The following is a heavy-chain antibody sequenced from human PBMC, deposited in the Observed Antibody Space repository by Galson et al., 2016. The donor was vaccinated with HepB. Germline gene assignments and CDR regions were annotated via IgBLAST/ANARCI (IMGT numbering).Heavy chain of an antibody. CDR3: AKKHTSPPGNDCFDP. CDR2: ITATTGVT. CDR1: GLTISNYN. J-gene: IGHJ5*02. V-gene: IGHV3-23*01. D-gene: IGHD1-14*01. Sequence: SLRLSCAASGLTISNYNMNWVRLAPGKGPEWVSYITATTGVTYYADSVKGRFTISRDNSKNTLYLQMNSLRAEDTALYYCAKKHTSPPGNDCFDPWGQGTLVTVSS.